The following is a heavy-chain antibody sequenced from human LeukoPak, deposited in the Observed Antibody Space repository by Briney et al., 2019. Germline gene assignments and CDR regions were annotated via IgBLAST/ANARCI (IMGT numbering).Heavy chain of an antibody. D-gene: IGHD3-22*01. Sequence: GASVKVSCKASGGTFSSYAISWVRQAPGQGLEWMGGIIPILGIANYAQKFQGRVTITADKSTSTAYMELSSLRSEDTAVYYCARGRGGSYYYDSSGYSGFDYWGQGTLVTVSS. J-gene: IGHJ4*02. CDR3: ARGRGGSYYYDSSGYSGFDY. CDR1: GGTFSSYA. CDR2: IIPILGIA. V-gene: IGHV1-69*10.